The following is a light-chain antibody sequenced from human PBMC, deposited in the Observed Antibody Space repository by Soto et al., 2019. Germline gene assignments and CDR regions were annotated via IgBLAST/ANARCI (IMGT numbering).Light chain of an antibody. CDR3: QQYNNWPWT. V-gene: IGKV3-15*01. J-gene: IGKJ1*01. CDR2: GAS. Sequence: EIMMTQSPATLSVSPGERAALSCRASQSIQSDLAWYQQKPGQGPRLLIYGASTRATGIPVRFSGSGSGTEFTLTISRLQSEDFALYFCQQYNNWPWTFXQGTKVDIK. CDR1: QSIQSD.